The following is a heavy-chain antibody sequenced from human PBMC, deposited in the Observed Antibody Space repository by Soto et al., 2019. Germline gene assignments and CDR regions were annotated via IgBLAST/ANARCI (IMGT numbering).Heavy chain of an antibody. CDR2: VSHSGNT. V-gene: IGHV4-34*01. D-gene: IGHD7-27*01. Sequence: PSETLSLTCTVSGGSFTGHFWSWVRQPPGKGLEWIGEVSHSGNTKYYPSLRSRVTLSVDSSKNQILLALTSVTAADTAVYYRARAKFESTGWHQFDIWGQGTLVSASS. J-gene: IGHJ4*02. CDR3: ARAKFESTGWHQFDI. CDR1: GGSFTGHF.